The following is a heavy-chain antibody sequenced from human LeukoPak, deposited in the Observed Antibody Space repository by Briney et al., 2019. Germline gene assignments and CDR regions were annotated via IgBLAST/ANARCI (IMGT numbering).Heavy chain of an antibody. J-gene: IGHJ4*02. CDR2: INHSGNT. CDR3: AREGSAVTNFDY. CDR1: GGSFSGHY. Sequence: SETLSLTCAVYGGSFSGHYWSWIRQPPGKGLEWIGEINHSGNTNYSPSFKSRVTISVDTSKNQFSLKLSSVTAADTAVYYCAREGSAVTNFDYWGQGTLVTVSS. D-gene: IGHD3-10*01. V-gene: IGHV4-34*01.